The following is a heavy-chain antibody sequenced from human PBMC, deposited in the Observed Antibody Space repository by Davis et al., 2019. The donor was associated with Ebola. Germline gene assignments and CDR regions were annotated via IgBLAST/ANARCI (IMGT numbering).Heavy chain of an antibody. J-gene: IGHJ4*02. D-gene: IGHD6-19*01. CDR2: IYHSGST. Sequence: LRLSCAVSGGSISSGGYSWSWIRQPPGKGLEWIGYIYHSGSTYYNPSLKSRVTISVDRSKNQFSLKLSSVTAADTAVYYCAKAQGSSGWYQFDYWGQGTLVTVSS. CDR3: AKAQGSSGWYQFDY. CDR1: GGSISSGGYS. V-gene: IGHV4-30-2*01.